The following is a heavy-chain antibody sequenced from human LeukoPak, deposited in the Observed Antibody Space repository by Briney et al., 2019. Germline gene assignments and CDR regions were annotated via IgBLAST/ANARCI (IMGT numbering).Heavy chain of an antibody. Sequence: SETLSLTCAVYGGSFSGYYWSWIRQPPGKGLEWIGEINHSGSTNYNPSLKSRVTISVDTSKNQFSLKLSSVTAADTAVYYCASPPGDYYGSGSYNYWGQGTLVTVSS. CDR3: ASPPGDYYGSGSYNY. J-gene: IGHJ4*02. CDR1: GGSFSGYY. CDR2: INHSGST. D-gene: IGHD3-10*01. V-gene: IGHV4-34*01.